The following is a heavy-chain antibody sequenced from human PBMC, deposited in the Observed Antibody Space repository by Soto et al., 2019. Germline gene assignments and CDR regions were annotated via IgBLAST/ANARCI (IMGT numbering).Heavy chain of an antibody. D-gene: IGHD4-4*01. J-gene: IGHJ4*02. CDR2: IIPILGRA. V-gene: IGHV1-69*08. CDR3: AGDSGYSNYAFDF. CDR1: GGSVSSST. Sequence: QVQLVQSGAEVKKPGSSVTVSCEASGGSVSSSTLSWVRQAPGQGLEWMGRIIPILGRANYAQKFQDRVTITADKSTSTAYMELSSLRSEDTAVYFCAGDSGYSNYAFDFWGQGTLMTVSS.